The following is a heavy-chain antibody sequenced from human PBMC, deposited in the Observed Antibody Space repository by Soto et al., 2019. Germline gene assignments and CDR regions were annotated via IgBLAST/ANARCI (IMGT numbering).Heavy chain of an antibody. J-gene: IGHJ4*02. CDR2: INHSGST. CDR1: GGSFSGYY. CDR3: ARVGEYMVRGVIDY. Sequence: SETLSLTCAVYGGSFSGYYWSWIRQPPGKGLEWIGEINHSGSTNYNPSLKSRVTISVDTSKNQFSLKLSSVTAADTAVYYCARVGEYMVRGVIDYWGQGTLVTVSS. D-gene: IGHD3-10*01. V-gene: IGHV4-34*01.